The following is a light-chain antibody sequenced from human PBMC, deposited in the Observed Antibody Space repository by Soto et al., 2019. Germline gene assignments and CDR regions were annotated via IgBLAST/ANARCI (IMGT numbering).Light chain of an antibody. CDR1: NIGSKT. CDR2: DNS. Sequence: SYELTQPPSGSVAPGQTARITCGGNNIGSKTFHWYQQRPGQAPVLVVHDNSDRPSGIPERFSGSNSGYTATLTITGVEAGDEADYYCQVWDSTTDHPGVFGGGTKLTVL. V-gene: IGLV3-21*02. J-gene: IGLJ3*02. CDR3: QVWDSTTDHPGV.